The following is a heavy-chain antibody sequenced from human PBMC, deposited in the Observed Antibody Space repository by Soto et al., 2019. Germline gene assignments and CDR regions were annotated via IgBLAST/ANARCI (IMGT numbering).Heavy chain of an antibody. CDR2: IHSSGST. CDR3: AGQWLAGYGASDP. Sequence: QVQLQESGPGLVKPSGTLSLTCAVSGGSVNNDKWWSWVRQPPGKGLEWVGEIHSSGSTNYNPSLKSRATILVDKPKNQFSVKLTSVTAADTAVYFCAGQWLAGYGASDPWGQGTLVTVSS. CDR1: GGSVNNDKW. D-gene: IGHD6-19*01. V-gene: IGHV4-4*02. J-gene: IGHJ5*02.